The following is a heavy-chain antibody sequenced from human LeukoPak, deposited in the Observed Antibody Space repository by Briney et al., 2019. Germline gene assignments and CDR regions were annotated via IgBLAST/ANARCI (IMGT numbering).Heavy chain of an antibody. V-gene: IGHV3-23*01. D-gene: IGHD1-26*01. J-gene: IGHJ3*02. CDR1: GFTFSSYA. Sequence: GGSLRLSCAASGFTFSSYAMSWVRQAPGKGLEWVSAISGSGGSTYYADSVKGRFTISRDNSKNTLYLQMNSLRAEDTAVYYCARPPSVGATESGAFDIWGQGTMVTVSS. CDR3: ARPPSVGATESGAFDI. CDR2: ISGSGGST.